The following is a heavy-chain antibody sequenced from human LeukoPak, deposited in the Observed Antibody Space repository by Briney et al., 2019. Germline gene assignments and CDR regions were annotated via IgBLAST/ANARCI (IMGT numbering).Heavy chain of an antibody. J-gene: IGHJ4*02. CDR2: ISPSGDRT. Sequence: GGSLRLSCAASGFTFSSCAMSWVRQAPGKGLEWVSFISPSGDRTSNADSVEGRFTISRDNARNTLYLQMNSLRDEDTGVYYCAIMHGYYDGSGFWVQWGQGTLVTVSS. CDR3: AIMHGYYDGSGFWVQ. V-gene: IGHV3-23*01. CDR1: GFTFSSCA. D-gene: IGHD3-22*01.